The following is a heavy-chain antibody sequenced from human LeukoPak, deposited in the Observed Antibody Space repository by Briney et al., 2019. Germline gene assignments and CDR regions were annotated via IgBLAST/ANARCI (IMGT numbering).Heavy chain of an antibody. V-gene: IGHV1-18*01. CDR1: GYTFTSYG. CDR3: AREVTAFDY. CDR2: ISTYSGNT. Sequence: ASVKVSCKASGYTFTSYGISWVRQAPGQGLEWMGWISTYSGNTNHAQILQGRVTMTTDTSTSTAYMELTSLRSDDTAVYYCAREVTAFDYWGQGTLVTVSS. J-gene: IGHJ4*02. D-gene: IGHD1-14*01.